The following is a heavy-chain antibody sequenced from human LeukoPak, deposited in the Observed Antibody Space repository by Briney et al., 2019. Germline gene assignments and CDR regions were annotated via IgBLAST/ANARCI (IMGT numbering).Heavy chain of an antibody. CDR1: GYTFTSYG. CDR2: ISAYNGNT. CDR3: ARDLGAEYYDFWSDYYTYFDY. V-gene: IGHV1-18*01. D-gene: IGHD3-3*01. J-gene: IGHJ4*02. Sequence: ASVKVSCKASGYTFTSYGISWVRQAPGQGLEWMGWISAYNGNTNYAQKLQGRVTMSTDTSTSTAYMELRSLRSDDTAVYYCARDLGAEYYDFWSDYYTYFDYWGQGTLVTVSS.